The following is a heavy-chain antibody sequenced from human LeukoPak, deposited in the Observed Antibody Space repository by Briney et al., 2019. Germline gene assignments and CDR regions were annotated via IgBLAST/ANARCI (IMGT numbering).Heavy chain of an antibody. CDR3: ASPGSGRHAFDI. CDR1: ARSVGGSY. Sequence: SQRLSPTCAVVARSVGGSYWSSFRHPPGKGLEWIGEIKHSGSTNYNQSLKSRVTISVDTSQNQFSLKLSSVTAADAAVYYCASPGSGRHAFDIWGQGTMVTVSS. J-gene: IGHJ3*02. V-gene: IGHV4-34*01. D-gene: IGHD3-10*01. CDR2: IKHSGST.